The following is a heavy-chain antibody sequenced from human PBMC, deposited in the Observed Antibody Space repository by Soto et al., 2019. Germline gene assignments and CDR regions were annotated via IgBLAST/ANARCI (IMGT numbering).Heavy chain of an antibody. CDR3: SSVPRYCGSSNCYGWFDP. D-gene: IGHD2-2*01. Sequence: PVKASCEACRGIISSYGISWVRQAPRQRLEWMGEIIPIFGTANHAQKFQGRVTITADESTSTAYMELSSLRSEDTAVYYCSSVPRYCGSSNCYGWFDPWGQGTLVTVSS. CDR2: IIPIFGTA. J-gene: IGHJ5*02. V-gene: IGHV1-69*13. CDR1: RGIISSYG.